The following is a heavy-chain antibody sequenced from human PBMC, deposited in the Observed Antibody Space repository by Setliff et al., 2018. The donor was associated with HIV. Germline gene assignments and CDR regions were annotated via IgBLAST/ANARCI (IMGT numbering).Heavy chain of an antibody. V-gene: IGHV1-8*01. J-gene: IGHJ6*03. D-gene: IGHD4-4*01. CDR1: GYSFIRNG. CDR2: MNPNSGNT. CDR3: ARGRKYLTTVTSSYFYYMDV. Sequence: ASVKVSCKTSGYSFIRNGINWVRQATGQGLEWMGWMNPNSGNTGYAQKFQGRVTITRNTSISTAYMELSSLSSEDTAVYYCARGRKYLTTVTSSYFYYMDVWGKGTTVTVSS.